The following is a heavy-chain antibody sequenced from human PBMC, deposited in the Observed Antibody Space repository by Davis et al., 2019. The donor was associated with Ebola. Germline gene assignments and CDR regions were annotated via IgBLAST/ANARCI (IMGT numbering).Heavy chain of an antibody. D-gene: IGHD4-23*01. CDR3: AKDHYGGTTFDY. Sequence: GESLKISCAASGFTFSDYYMSWIRQAPGKGLEWVSYISSSGSTIYYADSVKGRFTISRDNAKNSLYLQMNSLRAEDTAVYYCAKDHYGGTTFDYWGQGTLVTVSS. CDR2: ISSSGSTI. CDR1: GFTFSDYY. J-gene: IGHJ4*02. V-gene: IGHV3-11*01.